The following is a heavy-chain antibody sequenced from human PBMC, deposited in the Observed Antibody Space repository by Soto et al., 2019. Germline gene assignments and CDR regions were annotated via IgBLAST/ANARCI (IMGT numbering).Heavy chain of an antibody. CDR1: GFTFSTFG. V-gene: IGHV3-30*18. J-gene: IGHJ3*02. CDR3: GKGRLRFPSLRGNAFEI. Sequence: QVQLLESGGGVVQPGRSLRLSCAASGFTFSTFGMHWVRQAPGKGLEWVAIISYDGSKKYYAYSVKGRFTISRDNSKNTLSLQMNHLTPEATAGYYCGKGRLRFPSLRGNAFEIWCQGTMVSLSS. D-gene: IGHD3-16*01. CDR2: ISYDGSKK.